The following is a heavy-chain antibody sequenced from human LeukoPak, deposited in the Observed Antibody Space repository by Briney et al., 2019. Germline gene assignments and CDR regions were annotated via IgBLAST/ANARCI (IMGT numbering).Heavy chain of an antibody. Sequence: PSETLSLTCTVAGGSISSYYWSWIRQPPGKGLEWIGYIYYSGSTNYNPSLKSRVTISVDTSKNQFSLKLSSVTAADTAVYYCAREIIAVAGTGGYWGQGTLVTVSS. D-gene: IGHD6-19*01. CDR3: AREIIAVAGTGGY. V-gene: IGHV4-59*12. CDR1: GGSISSYY. J-gene: IGHJ4*02. CDR2: IYYSGST.